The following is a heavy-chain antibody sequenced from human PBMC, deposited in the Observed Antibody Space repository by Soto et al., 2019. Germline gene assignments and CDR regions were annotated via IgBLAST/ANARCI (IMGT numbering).Heavy chain of an antibody. J-gene: IGHJ6*02. Sequence: GASVKVSCKASGYTFTGYYMHWVRQAPGQGLEWMGWINPNSGSTNYAQKFQGWVTMTRDTSISTAYMELSRLRSDDTAVYYCARGTTLSSYYYGMDVWGQGTTVTVSS. V-gene: IGHV1-2*04. CDR2: INPNSGST. D-gene: IGHD1-7*01. CDR1: GYTFTGYY. CDR3: ARGTTLSSYYYGMDV.